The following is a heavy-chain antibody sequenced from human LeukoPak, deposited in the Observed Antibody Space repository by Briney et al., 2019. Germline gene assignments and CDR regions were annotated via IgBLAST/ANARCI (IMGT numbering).Heavy chain of an antibody. CDR2: ISSSSSYI. CDR3: ARVPDYYDSSGYSAYFDY. D-gene: IGHD3-22*01. CDR1: GFTFDDYA. J-gene: IGHJ4*02. V-gene: IGHV3-21*01. Sequence: GGSLRLSCAASGFTFDDYAMHWVRQAPGKGLEWVSSISSSSSYIYYADSVKGRFTISRDNAKNSLYLQMNSLRAEDTAVYYCARVPDYYDSSGYSAYFDYWGQGTLVIVSS.